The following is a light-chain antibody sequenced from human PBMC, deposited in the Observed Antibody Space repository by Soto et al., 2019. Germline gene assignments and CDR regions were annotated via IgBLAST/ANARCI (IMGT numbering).Light chain of an antibody. CDR2: SAS. Sequence: ERVLTQSPGTLSVSPGERATLSCRASQSVSSNYLAWYQQKPGQAPRLLIHSASSRATGIPDRFSGSGSGTDFTLIISRLEPEDFAVYYCQQYGGSPPQTFGQGTKVDIK. CDR1: QSVSSNY. J-gene: IGKJ1*01. V-gene: IGKV3-20*01. CDR3: QQYGGSPPQT.